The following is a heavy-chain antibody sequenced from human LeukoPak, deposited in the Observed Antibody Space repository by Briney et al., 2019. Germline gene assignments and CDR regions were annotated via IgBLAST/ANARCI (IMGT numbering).Heavy chain of an antibody. CDR3: ARGATFIVVVPAAIAHAFDI. CDR2: INHSGST. V-gene: IGHV4-39*07. D-gene: IGHD2-2*01. Sequence: SETLSLTCTVSGGSISSSSYYWGWIRQPPGKGLEWIGEINHSGSTNYNPSLKSRVTISVDTSKNQFSLKLSSVTAADTAVYYCARGATFIVVVPAAIAHAFDIWGQGTMVTVSS. J-gene: IGHJ3*02. CDR1: GGSISSSSYY.